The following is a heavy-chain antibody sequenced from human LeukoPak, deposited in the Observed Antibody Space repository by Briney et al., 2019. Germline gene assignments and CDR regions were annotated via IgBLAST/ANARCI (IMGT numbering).Heavy chain of an antibody. CDR2: ISYDGSNK. V-gene: IGHV3-30-3*01. D-gene: IGHD4-17*01. J-gene: IGHJ4*02. Sequence: GGSLRLSCAASAFTFNLCAMHWVRQAPGKGLEWVAVISYDGSNKYYADSVKGRFTISRDNSKNTLYLQMNSLRAEDTAVYFCARETFGDYHFDYWGQGTLVTVSS. CDR3: ARETFGDYHFDY. CDR1: AFTFNLCA.